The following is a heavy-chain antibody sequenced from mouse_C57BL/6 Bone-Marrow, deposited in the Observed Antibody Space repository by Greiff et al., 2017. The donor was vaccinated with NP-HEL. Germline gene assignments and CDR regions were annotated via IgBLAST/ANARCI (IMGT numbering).Heavy chain of an antibody. CDR3: ARFPMDY. CDR1: GFTFSDYY. J-gene: IGHJ4*01. CDR2: INYDGSST. V-gene: IGHV5-16*01. Sequence: EVKVVESEGGLVQPGSSMKLSCTASGFTFSDYYMAWVRQVPEKGLEWVANINYDGSSTYYLDSLKSRFIISRDNAKNILYLQMSSLKSEDTATYYCARFPMDYWGQGTSVTVSS.